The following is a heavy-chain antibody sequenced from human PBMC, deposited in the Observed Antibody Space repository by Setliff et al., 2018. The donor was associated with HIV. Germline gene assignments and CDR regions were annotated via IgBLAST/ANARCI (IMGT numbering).Heavy chain of an antibody. J-gene: IGHJ3*02. CDR2: ISGYNGNT. D-gene: IGHD2-21*01. Sequence: ASVKVSCKASGDTNPSDAISWVRQAPGQGLEWMGWISGYNGNTKYAQNMQGRVTMTTDTSTTTAYMELRSLTSDDTAVYFCARGSMSMVMFILVSAFDIWGQGTLVTVSS. CDR1: GDTNPSDA. V-gene: IGHV1-18*01. CDR3: ARGSMSMVMFILVSAFDI.